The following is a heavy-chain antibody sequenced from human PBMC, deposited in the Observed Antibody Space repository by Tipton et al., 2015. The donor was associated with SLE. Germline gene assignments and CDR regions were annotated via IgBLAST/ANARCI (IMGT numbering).Heavy chain of an antibody. CDR1: GDSITSDY. V-gene: IGHV4-59*01. CDR2: IYYSGST. Sequence: TLSLPCTVSGDSITSDYWTWIRQPPGKGLEWIGYIYYSGSTNDNPSVRSRVSISLDTSKNQFSLKVKSVTTADTAVYYCARMRGGYNAHHWGQGILVTVSS. CDR3: ARMRGGYNAHH. J-gene: IGHJ5*02. D-gene: IGHD5-24*01.